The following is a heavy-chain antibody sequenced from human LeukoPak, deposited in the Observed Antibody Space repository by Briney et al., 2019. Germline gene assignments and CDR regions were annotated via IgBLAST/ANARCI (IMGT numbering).Heavy chain of an antibody. CDR1: GYTLTGYY. Sequence: ASVKVSCKASGYTLTGYYMHWVRQAPGQGLEWMGWINPNSGGTNYAQKFQGRVTMTRDTSISTAYMELSRLRSDDTAVYYCARGGSSWYEYLFDYWGQGTLVTVSS. CDR2: INPNSGGT. J-gene: IGHJ4*02. V-gene: IGHV1-2*02. D-gene: IGHD6-13*01. CDR3: ARGGSSWYEYLFDY.